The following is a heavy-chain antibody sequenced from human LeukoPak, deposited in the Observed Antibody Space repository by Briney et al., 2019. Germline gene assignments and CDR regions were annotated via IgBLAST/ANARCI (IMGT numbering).Heavy chain of an antibody. CDR2: IYYSGGT. D-gene: IGHD2-21*02. V-gene: IGHV4-59*08. CDR1: GGSISSYY. CDR3: ARTVTHDAFDI. Sequence: SETLSLTCTVSGGSISSYYWSWIRQAPGKGLEWIGYIYYSGGTNYNPSLKSRVTISVDTSKNQFSLKLSSVTAADTAVYYCARTVTHDAFDIWGQGTMVTVSS. J-gene: IGHJ3*02.